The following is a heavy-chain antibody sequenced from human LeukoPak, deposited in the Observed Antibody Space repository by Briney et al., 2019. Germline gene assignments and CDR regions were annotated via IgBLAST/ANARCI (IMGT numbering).Heavy chain of an antibody. D-gene: IGHD3-10*01. V-gene: IGHV5-51*01. J-gene: IGHJ4*02. Sequence: GESLKISCKGFGYTFTNYWIGWVRQMPGKGLEWMAIIYPGDSDTRYSPSFQGQVTISADKSTNTAYLQWSSLRASDTAMYYCARPLTILRGVVTSSDYWGQGTLVTVSS. CDR1: GYTFTNYW. CDR2: IYPGDSDT. CDR3: ARPLTILRGVVTSSDY.